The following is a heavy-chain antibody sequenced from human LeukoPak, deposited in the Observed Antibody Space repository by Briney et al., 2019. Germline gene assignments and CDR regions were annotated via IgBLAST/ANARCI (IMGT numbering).Heavy chain of an antibody. CDR2: IYHSGST. D-gene: IGHD5/OR15-5a*01. CDR3: ATLVSTRYYFDY. J-gene: IGHJ4*02. CDR1: GYSISSGYY. V-gene: IGHV4-38-2*02. Sequence: SETLSLTCTVSGYSISSGYYWGWIRQPPGKGLEWIGSIYHSGSTYYNPSLKSRVTISVDTSKNQFSLKLSSATAADTAVYFCATLVSTRYYFDYWGQGTLVTVSS.